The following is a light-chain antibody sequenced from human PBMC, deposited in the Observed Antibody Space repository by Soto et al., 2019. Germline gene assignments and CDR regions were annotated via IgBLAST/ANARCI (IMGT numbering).Light chain of an antibody. Sequence: QSVLNQPASVSGSPGQSITISCTGTSSDVGGYNYVSWYQQHPGKAPKLMIYDVSNRPSGVSNRFSGSKSGNTASLTISGLQAEDEADYYCSSYTSSSTYVFGTGTKV. CDR2: DVS. V-gene: IGLV2-14*01. J-gene: IGLJ1*01. CDR1: SSDVGGYNY. CDR3: SSYTSSSTYV.